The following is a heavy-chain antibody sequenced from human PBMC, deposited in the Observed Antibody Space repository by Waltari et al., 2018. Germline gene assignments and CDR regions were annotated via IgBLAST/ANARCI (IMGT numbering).Heavy chain of an antibody. Sequence: EVQLVESGGGLVQPGGSLRLSCAASGFTFSSYAMSWVRQAPGKGLEWVSAISGRGGSTYYADSVKGRFTISRDNSKNTLYLQMNSLRAEDTAVYYCAKGPSHYYDSSGYFGYWGQGTLVTVSS. CDR1: GFTFSSYA. CDR3: AKGPSHYYDSSGYFGY. V-gene: IGHV3-23*04. D-gene: IGHD3-22*01. CDR2: ISGRGGST. J-gene: IGHJ4*02.